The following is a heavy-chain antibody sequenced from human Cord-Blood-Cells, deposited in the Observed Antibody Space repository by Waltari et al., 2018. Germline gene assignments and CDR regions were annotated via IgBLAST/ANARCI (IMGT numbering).Heavy chain of an antibody. CDR1: FTVSSNY. V-gene: IGHV3-53*04. J-gene: IGHJ6*02. Sequence: EVQLVESGGGLVQPGFTVSSNYMSWVRQAPGKGLEGVSVIYSGGSTHYATSVKSRFTISRHNSKHTLYLQMNSLRAEDTAVYYCARTAGVSYYYGMDVWGQGTTVTVSS. D-gene: IGHD2-8*01. CDR2: IYSGGST. CDR3: ARTAGVSYYYGMDV.